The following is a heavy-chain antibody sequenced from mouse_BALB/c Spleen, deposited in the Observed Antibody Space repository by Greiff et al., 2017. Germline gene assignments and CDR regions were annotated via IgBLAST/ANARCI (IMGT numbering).Heavy chain of an antibody. CDR1: GYSITSGYY. Sequence: VQLQQSGPGLVKPSQSLSLTCSVTGYSITSGYYWNWIRQFPGNKLEWMGYISYDGSNNYNPSLKNRISITRDTSKNQFFLKLNSVTTEDTATYYCARDLDYYAMDYWGQGTSVTVSS. CDR3: ARDLDYYAMDY. CDR2: ISYDGSN. V-gene: IGHV3-6*02. J-gene: IGHJ4*01.